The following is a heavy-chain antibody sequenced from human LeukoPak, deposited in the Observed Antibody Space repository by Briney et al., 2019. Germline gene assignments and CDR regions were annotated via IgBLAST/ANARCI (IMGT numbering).Heavy chain of an antibody. D-gene: IGHD2-21*01. Sequence: SETLSLTCTVSRGSISSYSWSWIRQPPGKGLEWIAYIDNSGNTNYNPSLKSRVTISVDTSRNEFSLKVNYVTAADTAVYYCARHLAARLGGARFSDYWGQGTLVTVSS. V-gene: IGHV4-59*08. CDR1: RGSISSYS. CDR2: IDNSGNT. CDR3: ARHLAARLGGARFSDY. J-gene: IGHJ4*02.